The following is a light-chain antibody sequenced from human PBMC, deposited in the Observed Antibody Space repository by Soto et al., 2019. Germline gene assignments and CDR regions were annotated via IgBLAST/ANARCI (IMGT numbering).Light chain of an antibody. CDR1: SSDVGTYYF. J-gene: IGLJ2*01. CDR3: SSYAGSNKVV. CDR2: EVS. Sequence: QSALTQPASVSGSLGQSITISCTGSSSDVGTYYFVSWYQQHPGKVPKLMIYEVSKRPSGVPDRFSGSKSGNTASLTVSGLQAEDEADYYCSSYAGSNKVVFGGGTKLTVL. V-gene: IGLV2-8*01.